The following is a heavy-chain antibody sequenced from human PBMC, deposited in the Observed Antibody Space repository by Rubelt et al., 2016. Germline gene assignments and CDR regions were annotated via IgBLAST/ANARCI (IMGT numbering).Heavy chain of an antibody. CDR2: IYWDDDK. Sequence: QITLKESGPTLVKPTQTLTLTCTFSGFSLTTRGMGVTWIRQPPGKALEWLALIYWDDDKDYSPSLKSRLSITRDTSKNQVGLTVSNMDPTDTATYYCAHRGNCGHAGYWGQGTTVTVSS. CDR1: GFSLTTRGMG. D-gene: IGHD1-1*01. CDR3: AHRGNCGHAGY. V-gene: IGHV2-5*02. J-gene: IGHJ4*02.